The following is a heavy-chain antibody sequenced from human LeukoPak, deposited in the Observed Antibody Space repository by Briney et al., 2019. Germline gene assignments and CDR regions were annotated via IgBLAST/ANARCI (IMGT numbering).Heavy chain of an antibody. CDR1: GFTFSTYA. CDR2: IGSSGSPT. J-gene: IGHJ4*02. Sequence: RSGGSLRLSCAASGFTFSTYAMQWVRQAPGKGLEWVSYIGSSGSPTHYADSVKGRFTISRDNAKTSRYLHMNSLRDEDTAVYYCARGVAGGSWFDFWGQGTLVTVSS. V-gene: IGHV3-48*02. D-gene: IGHD6-19*01. CDR3: ARGVAGGSWFDF.